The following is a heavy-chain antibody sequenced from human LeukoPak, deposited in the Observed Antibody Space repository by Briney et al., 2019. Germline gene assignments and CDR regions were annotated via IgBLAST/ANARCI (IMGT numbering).Heavy chain of an antibody. CDR3: AKDLRSRYCSGGSRYSGTFDY. V-gene: IGHV3-30*18. CDR1: GFSFSDYS. CDR2: ISYDGSNK. D-gene: IGHD2-15*01. Sequence: GGSLRLSCAASGFSFSDYSMSWVRQAPGKGLEWVAVISYDGSNKYYADSVKGRFTTSRDNSKNTLYLQMNSLRAEDTAVYYCAKDLRSRYCSGGSRYSGTFDYWGQGTLVTVSS. J-gene: IGHJ4*02.